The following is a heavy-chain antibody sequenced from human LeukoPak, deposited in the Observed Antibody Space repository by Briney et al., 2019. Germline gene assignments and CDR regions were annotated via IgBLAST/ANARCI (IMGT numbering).Heavy chain of an antibody. J-gene: IGHJ3*02. CDR3: ARGRSSTYYDSSGYYYSDAFDI. Sequence: PGGSLRLSCAASGFTFSSYAMHWVRQAPGKGLEWVAVISYDGSNKYYADSVKGRFTISRDNSKNTLYLQMNSLRAEDTAVYYCARGRSSTYYDSSGYYYSDAFDIWGQGTMVTVSS. CDR1: GFTFSSYA. CDR2: ISYDGSNK. V-gene: IGHV3-30-3*01. D-gene: IGHD3-22*01.